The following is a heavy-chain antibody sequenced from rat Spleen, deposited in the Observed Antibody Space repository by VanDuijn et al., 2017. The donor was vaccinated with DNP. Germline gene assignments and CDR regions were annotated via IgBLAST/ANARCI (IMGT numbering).Heavy chain of an antibody. Sequence: EVQLVESGGGLVQPGRSLKLSCAASRFTFSDYYMAWVRQAPKKGLEWVASITNEGSSTYFGDSVKGRFTISRDNAKSSLYLQMDSLRSEDTAAYYCTTDFERGYWGQGVMVTVSS. D-gene: IGHD1-11*01. CDR3: TTDFERGY. CDR2: ITNEGSST. V-gene: IGHV5-20*01. J-gene: IGHJ2*01. CDR1: RFTFSDYY.